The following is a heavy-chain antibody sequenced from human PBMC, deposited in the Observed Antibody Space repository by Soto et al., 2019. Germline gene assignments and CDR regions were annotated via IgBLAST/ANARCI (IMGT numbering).Heavy chain of an antibody. D-gene: IGHD3-3*01. CDR3: ARDEAIFGVVPPSHGMDV. Sequence: QVQLVQSGAEVKKPGASVKVSCKASGYTFTSYGISWVRQAPGQGLEWMGWISAYNGNTNYAQKLQGRVTMTTDTSTSTAYMELRSLRSDDTAVYYCARDEAIFGVVPPSHGMDVWGQGTTVTVSS. J-gene: IGHJ6*02. CDR2: ISAYNGNT. V-gene: IGHV1-18*01. CDR1: GYTFTSYG.